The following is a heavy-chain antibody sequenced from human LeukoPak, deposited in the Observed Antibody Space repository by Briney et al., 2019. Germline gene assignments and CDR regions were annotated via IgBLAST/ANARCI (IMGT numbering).Heavy chain of an antibody. D-gene: IGHD2-2*01. CDR3: AKAAGYDFDY. Sequence: WGSLRLSCAASGFTFSSYNMRWVRQAPGKGLEWVSTITPSGGSTYYADSVKGRFTISRDNSINTLYLQMNSLRAEDTAVYYCAKAAGYDFDYWGQGTLVTVSS. CDR1: GFTFSSYN. V-gene: IGHV3-23*01. J-gene: IGHJ4*02. CDR2: ITPSGGST.